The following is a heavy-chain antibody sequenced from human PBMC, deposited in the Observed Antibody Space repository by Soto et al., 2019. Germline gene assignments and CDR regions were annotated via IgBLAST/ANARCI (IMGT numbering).Heavy chain of an antibody. D-gene: IGHD5-12*01. CDR1: GFTFSTYA. CDR3: AKDGSSSLGYAVDY. J-gene: IGHJ4*02. V-gene: IGHV3-30*18. CDR2: ISYDGSNK. Sequence: QVQLVESGGGVVQPGRSLRLSCAASGFTFSTYAMHWVRQAPGKGLEWVAVISYDGSNKYYADSVKGRFTISRDNSKNTVYLQMNSLRAEDTAVYYCAKDGSSSLGYAVDYWGQGTMVTVSS.